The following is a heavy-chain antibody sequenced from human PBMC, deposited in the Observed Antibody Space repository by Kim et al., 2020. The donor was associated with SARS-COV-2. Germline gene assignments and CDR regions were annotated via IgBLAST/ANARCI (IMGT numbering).Heavy chain of an antibody. V-gene: IGHV5-10-1*01. J-gene: IGHJ5*02. CDR3: ARRPVRDIVVVPAGFDP. CDR1: GYSFTSYW. Sequence: GESLKISCKGSGYSFTSYWISWVRQMPRKGLEWMGRIDPSDSYTNYSPSFQGHVTISADKSISTAYLQWSSLKASDTAMYYCARRPVRDIVVVPAGFDPWGPGAPLTVSS. CDR2: IDPSDSYT. D-gene: IGHD2-2*01.